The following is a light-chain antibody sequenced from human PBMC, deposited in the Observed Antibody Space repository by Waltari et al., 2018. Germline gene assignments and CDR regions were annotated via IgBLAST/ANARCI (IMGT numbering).Light chain of an antibody. Sequence: SIMLSQPPSMSVAPGQTARITCGGNNIESESVHWYQQKPGQAPLVVLYDDSARPPGCPRRFSGSNSGNKATLTISRVEAGDEADYCCQLWDTSNDRVVFGGGT. V-gene: IGLV3-21*02. CDR2: DDS. CDR1: NIESES. J-gene: IGLJ3*02. CDR3: QLWDTSNDRVV.